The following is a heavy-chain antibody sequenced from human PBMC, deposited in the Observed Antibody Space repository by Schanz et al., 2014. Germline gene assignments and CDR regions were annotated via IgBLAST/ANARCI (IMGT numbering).Heavy chain of an antibody. Sequence: QVQLVQSGAEVRKPGASVKVSCKASGYTFTTYGISWVRQAPGQGLEWMGWISAYHGDTNYGQKIQGRVTMTTEKSTSTAYMELRSLRSDDTAVYYCAREEAMTMVTTDYYYGMDVWGQGTTVIVSS. CDR2: ISAYHGDT. J-gene: IGHJ6*02. D-gene: IGHD4-17*01. CDR3: AREEAMTMVTTDYYYGMDV. CDR1: GYTFTTYG. V-gene: IGHV1-18*01.